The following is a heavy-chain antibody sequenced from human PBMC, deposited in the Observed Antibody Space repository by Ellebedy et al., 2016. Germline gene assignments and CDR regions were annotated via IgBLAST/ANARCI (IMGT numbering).Heavy chain of an antibody. J-gene: IGHJ6*02. Sequence: GGSLRLSCAASGFTFSSYSMNRVRQAPGKGLEWVSYISSSSSTIYYADSVKGRFTISRDNAKNSLYLQMNSLRAEDTAVYYCARMDCSSTSCYFMDYYYYGMDVWGQGTTVTVSS. V-gene: IGHV3-48*01. CDR1: GFTFSSYS. D-gene: IGHD2-2*01. CDR3: ARMDCSSTSCYFMDYYYYGMDV. CDR2: ISSSSSTI.